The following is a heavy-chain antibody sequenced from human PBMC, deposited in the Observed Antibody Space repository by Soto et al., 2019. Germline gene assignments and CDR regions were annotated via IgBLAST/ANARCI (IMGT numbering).Heavy chain of an antibody. CDR3: AKVSFGDFWSGYYPPYYYYYYMDV. Sequence: GGSLRLSCAASGFTFDDYSMHWVRQAPGKGLEWVSGISWNSGSIGYADSVKGRFTISRDNAKNSLYLQMNSLRAEDTALYYCAKVSFGDFWSGYYPPYYYYYYMDVWGKGTTVTVSS. CDR2: ISWNSGSI. V-gene: IGHV3-9*01. CDR1: GFTFDDYS. J-gene: IGHJ6*03. D-gene: IGHD3-3*01.